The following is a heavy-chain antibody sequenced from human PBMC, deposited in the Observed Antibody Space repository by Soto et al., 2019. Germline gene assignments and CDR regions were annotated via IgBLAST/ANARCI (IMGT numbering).Heavy chain of an antibody. CDR3: AREVVETSSLWLDP. CDR2: MNTNTNTT. D-gene: IGHD6-6*01. Sequence: SCAASAFTFSNYAMAWVRQAPGQGLEWIGWMNTNTNTTDSAEVFEGRVSLTWDTSISTAYMQLNSLKIDDTAVYYCAREVVETSSLWLDPWGQGTLVTVSS. V-gene: IGHV1-8*02. CDR1: AFTFSNYA. J-gene: IGHJ5*02.